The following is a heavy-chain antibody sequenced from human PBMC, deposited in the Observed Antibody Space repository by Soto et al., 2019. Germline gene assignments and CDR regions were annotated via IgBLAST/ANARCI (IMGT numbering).Heavy chain of an antibody. CDR3: ERDMSYGDFGRNWFDP. J-gene: IGHJ5*02. CDR2: INNRGDDI. Sequence: QLQLVESGGGLVKPGGSLRLSCAASGFTFNDFYMIWFRQAPGRGLEWLAYINNRGDDIYYADSVRGRFTISRDNGKNSLDLQMNSLRVADTALYFCERDMSYGDFGRNWFDPWGQGTPVTVSA. V-gene: IGHV3-11*01. CDR1: GFTFNDFY. D-gene: IGHD2-21*02.